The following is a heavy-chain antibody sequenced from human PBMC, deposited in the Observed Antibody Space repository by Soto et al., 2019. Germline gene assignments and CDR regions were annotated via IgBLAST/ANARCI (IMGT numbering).Heavy chain of an antibody. V-gene: IGHV3-30-3*01. J-gene: IGHJ4*02. CDR2: ISNDESKK. CDR3: ARSIAVAGLDY. CDR1: GFTFSTYA. D-gene: IGHD6-19*01. Sequence: GGSLRLSCAASGFTFSTYAVHWVRQAPGKGLEWVAGISNDESKKYYANSVKGRFTISRDNSNNTGYLQMNSLRREDTAIYYCARSIAVAGLDYWGPGTLVTVSS.